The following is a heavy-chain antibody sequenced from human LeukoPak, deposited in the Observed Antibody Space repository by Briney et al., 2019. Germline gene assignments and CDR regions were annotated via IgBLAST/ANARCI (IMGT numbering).Heavy chain of an antibody. J-gene: IGHJ5*02. D-gene: IGHD3-16*01. V-gene: IGHV3-23*01. CDR1: GFTFRSYE. Sequence: GGSLRLSCAASGFTFRSYEMNWVRQAPGKGLEWVSGISGSGSSTNYADSVKGRFTISRDNSKNTLYLQMNSLRAEDTAVYYCARPALDWGLEENWFDPWGQGTLVTVSS. CDR3: ARPALDWGLEENWFDP. CDR2: ISGSGSST.